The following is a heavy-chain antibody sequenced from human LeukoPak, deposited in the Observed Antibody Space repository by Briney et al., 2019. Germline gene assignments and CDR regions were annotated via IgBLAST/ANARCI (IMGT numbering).Heavy chain of an antibody. Sequence: GGSLRLSCAASGFTFSSYAMHWVRQAPGKGLEWVAVISYDGSNKYHADSVEGRFTISRDNSKNTLYLQMNSLRAEDTAVYYCARDKGRATNAFDIWGQGTMVTVSS. CDR2: ISYDGSNK. J-gene: IGHJ3*02. CDR1: GFTFSSYA. V-gene: IGHV3-30-3*01. D-gene: IGHD5-12*01. CDR3: ARDKGRATNAFDI.